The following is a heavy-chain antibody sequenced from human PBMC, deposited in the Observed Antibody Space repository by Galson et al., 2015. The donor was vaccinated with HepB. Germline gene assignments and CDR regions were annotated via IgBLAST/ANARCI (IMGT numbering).Heavy chain of an antibody. J-gene: IGHJ4*02. CDR1: GFTFSSYA. D-gene: IGHD2-21*01. V-gene: IGHV3-23*01. Sequence: SLRLSCAASGFTFSSYAMSWVRQAPGKGLEWVSAISGSGGSTYYADSVKGRFTISRDNSKNTLYLQMNSLRAEDTAVYYCAKDETVVVIAIPVSEPALDYWGQGTLVTVSS. CDR2: ISGSGGST. CDR3: AKDETVVVIAIPVSEPALDY.